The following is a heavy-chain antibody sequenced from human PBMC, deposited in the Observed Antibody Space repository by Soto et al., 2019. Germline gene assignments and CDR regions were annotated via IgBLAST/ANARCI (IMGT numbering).Heavy chain of an antibody. J-gene: IGHJ5*02. CDR3: AREAHYYDSSRFDP. CDR1: GYNFTSYG. CDR2: ISAYNGNT. Sequence: ASVKVSCKASGYNFTSYGISWVRQAPGQGLEWMGWISAYNGNTNYAQKLQGRVTMTTDTSTSTAYMELRSLRSDDTAVYYCAREAHYYDSSRFDPWGQGTLVTVSS. V-gene: IGHV1-18*01. D-gene: IGHD3-22*01.